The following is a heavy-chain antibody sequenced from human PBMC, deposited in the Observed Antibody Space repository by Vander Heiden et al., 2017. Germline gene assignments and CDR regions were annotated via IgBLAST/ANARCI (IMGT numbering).Heavy chain of an antibody. CDR2: ISSSSSTI. D-gene: IGHD3-16*01. CDR1: GFTFSSYS. Sequence: EVQLVESGGGLVQPGGSLRLSCAASGFTFSSYSMNWVLQAPGKWLEWVSYISSSSSTIYDADAGKGRFTISRDNAKNALYRQMTRMGEAATAVYYYVPKARRQQRGYFDYWGQGTMVTVCS. V-gene: IGHV3-48*02. J-gene: IGHJ4*02. CDR3: VPKARRQQRGYFDY.